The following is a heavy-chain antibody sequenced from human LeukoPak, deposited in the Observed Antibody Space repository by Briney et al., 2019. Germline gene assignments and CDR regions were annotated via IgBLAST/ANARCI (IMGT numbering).Heavy chain of an antibody. CDR3: AKDLRYYGTSGYYYSAEYLQH. V-gene: IGHV3-43*02. D-gene: IGHD3-22*01. CDR2: ISGDGGST. Sequence: GGSLRLSCAASGFTFDDYAMHWVRQAPGKGLEWVSLISGDGGSTYYADSVKGRFTISRDNSKNSLYLQMNSLRTEDTALYYCAKDLRYYGTSGYYYSAEYLQHWGQGTLVTVSS. J-gene: IGHJ1*01. CDR1: GFTFDDYA.